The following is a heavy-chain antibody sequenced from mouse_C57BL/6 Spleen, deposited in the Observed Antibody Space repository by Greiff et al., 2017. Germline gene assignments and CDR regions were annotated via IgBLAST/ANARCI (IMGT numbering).Heavy chain of an antibody. CDR2: ISDGGSYT. CDR1: GFTFSSYA. V-gene: IGHV5-4*01. D-gene: IGHD1-1*01. J-gene: IGHJ3*01. CDR3: AREDYGSSYPWFAY. Sequence: EVKLKESGGGLVKPGGSLKLSCAASGFTFSSYAMSWVRQTPEKRLAWVATISDGGSYTYYPDNVKGRFTISRDNAKNNLYLQMSHLKSEDTAMYYCAREDYGSSYPWFAYWGQGTLVTVSA.